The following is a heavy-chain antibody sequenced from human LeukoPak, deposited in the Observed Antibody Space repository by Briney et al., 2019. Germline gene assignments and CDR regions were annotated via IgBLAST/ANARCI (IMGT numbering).Heavy chain of an antibody. J-gene: IGHJ4*02. CDR2: IIPIFGTA. V-gene: IGHV1-69*13. D-gene: IGHD1-7*01. CDR1: GGTFSSYA. CDR3: ARGAGTTSPYDY. Sequence: GASVEVSCKAFGGTFSSYAISWVRQAPGQGLEWMGGIIPIFGTANYAQKFQGRVTITADESTSTAYMELSSLRSEDTAVYYCARGAGTTSPYDYWGQGTLVTVSS.